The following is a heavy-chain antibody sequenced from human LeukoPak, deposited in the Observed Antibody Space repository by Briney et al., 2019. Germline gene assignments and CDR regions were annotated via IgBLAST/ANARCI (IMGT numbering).Heavy chain of an antibody. J-gene: IGHJ5*02. CDR2: INHSGST. V-gene: IGHV4-34*01. D-gene: IGHD3-10*01. CDR3: ARGSDGSGSYTWFDP. Sequence: SETLSLTCAVYGGSFSGYYWSWIRQPPGKGLEWIGEINHSGSTNYNPSLKSRVTISVDTSKNQFSLKLSSVTAADTAVYYCARGSDGSGSYTWFDPWGQGTLVTVSS. CDR1: GGSFSGYY.